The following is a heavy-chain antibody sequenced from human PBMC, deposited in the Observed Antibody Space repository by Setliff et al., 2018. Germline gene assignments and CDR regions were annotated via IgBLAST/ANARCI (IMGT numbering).Heavy chain of an antibody. J-gene: IGHJ6*03. V-gene: IGHV4-39*01. CDR2: IYYSGST. D-gene: IGHD3-10*01. CDR1: DVSISSSSFY. Sequence: SETLSLTCTVSDVSISSSSFYWAWIRQPPGKGLEWVATIYYSGSTYSNPSLKSRLIISVDAPDNQFSVKLSSVTAADTAVYYCARHKSNGSGSYPSLYMDVWGKGIMVTVSS. CDR3: ARHKSNGSGSYPSLYMDV.